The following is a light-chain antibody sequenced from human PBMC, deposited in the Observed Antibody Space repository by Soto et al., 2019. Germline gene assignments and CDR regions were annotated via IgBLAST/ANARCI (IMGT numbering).Light chain of an antibody. J-gene: IGLJ1*01. V-gene: IGLV2-14*01. CDR2: EIT. CDR3: TSYTSSNTLYV. CDR1: SSDVGGYNY. Sequence: QSVLTQPASVSGSPGQSITICCTGTSSDVGGYNYVSWYQHHPGKAPKLIIFEITNRPSGVSNRFSGSTSGNAASLTISGLQAEDEADYYCTSYTSSNTLYVFGTGTKVTAL.